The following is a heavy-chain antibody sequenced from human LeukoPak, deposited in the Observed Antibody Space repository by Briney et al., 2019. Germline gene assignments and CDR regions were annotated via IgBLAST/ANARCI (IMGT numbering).Heavy chain of an antibody. CDR3: ATDRGYSYGDDAFDI. J-gene: IGHJ3*02. V-gene: IGHV1-24*01. CDR2: FDPEDGET. Sequence: ASVKVSCKVSGYTLTELYMHWVRQAPGKGLEWMGGFDPEDGETIYAQKFQGRVTMTEDTSTDTAYRELSSLRSEDTAVYYCATDRGYSYGDDAFDIWGQGTMVTVSS. D-gene: IGHD5-18*01. CDR1: GYTLTELY.